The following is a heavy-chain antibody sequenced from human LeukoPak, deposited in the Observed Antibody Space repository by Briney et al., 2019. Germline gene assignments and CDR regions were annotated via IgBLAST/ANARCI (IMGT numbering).Heavy chain of an antibody. CDR2: LSVYNGNT. CDR1: GYTFNRYG. J-gene: IGHJ4*02. Sequence: ASVKVSCKASGYTFNRYGISWVRQAPGQGLEWMGWLSVYNGNTKYAQKLQGRVTMTTDTSTSTAYMELRSLRSDDTAVYYCARGYVSSMIVVAHYYFDYWGQGTLVTVSS. V-gene: IGHV1-18*01. CDR3: ARGYVSSMIVVAHYYFDY. D-gene: IGHD3-22*01.